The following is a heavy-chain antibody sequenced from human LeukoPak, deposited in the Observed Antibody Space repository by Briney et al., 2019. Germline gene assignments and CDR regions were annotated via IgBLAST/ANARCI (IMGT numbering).Heavy chain of an antibody. CDR3: AKVAGGG. V-gene: IGHV3-23*01. Sequence: PGESLTLSCGASGFSFSSYAMSWVRQAPGKGLEWVSGISGSGGRTYYADSVKGRFTVSRDNSKNTLYLQMNSLRAEDTAVYYCAKVAGGGWGQGTLVTVSS. CDR1: GFSFSSYA. D-gene: IGHD2-15*01. J-gene: IGHJ4*02. CDR2: ISGSGGRT.